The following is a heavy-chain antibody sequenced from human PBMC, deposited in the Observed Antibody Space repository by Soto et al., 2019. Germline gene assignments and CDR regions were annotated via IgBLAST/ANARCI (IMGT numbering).Heavy chain of an antibody. CDR1: GYSFTPFW. CDR3: ASRKKTAEDFDI. CDR2: IYPGYSDT. D-gene: IGHD2-21*02. V-gene: IGHV5-51*01. J-gene: IGHJ3*02. Sequence: VESLKISCKASGYSFTPFWISWVRQMPGKGLEWMGFIYPGYSDTNYRPYFQDRVTISADKSISTAYLQWSSLKASDTAIYYCASRKKTAEDFDIWGQGTMVTVSS.